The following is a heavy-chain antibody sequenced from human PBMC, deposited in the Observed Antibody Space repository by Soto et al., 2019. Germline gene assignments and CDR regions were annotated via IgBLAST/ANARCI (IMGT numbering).Heavy chain of an antibody. D-gene: IGHD2-2*01. CDR2: IKKDESKK. J-gene: IGHJ3*02. V-gene: IGHV3-7*05. CDR3: ARDVSPGTSGLYFDAFDI. CDR1: GFNFGNYW. Sequence: EVQLVESGGGLVQPGGSLRFSCVVTGFNFGNYWMTWVRQAPGKGLEWVANIKKDESKKSYLDSVRGRFTVSRDNAKNSLYLQMNSLTAEDTALYYCARDVSPGTSGLYFDAFDIWGQGTMVTVSS.